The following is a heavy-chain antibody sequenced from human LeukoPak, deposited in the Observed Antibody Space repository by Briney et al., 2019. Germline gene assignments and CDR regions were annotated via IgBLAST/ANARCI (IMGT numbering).Heavy chain of an antibody. J-gene: IGHJ4*02. D-gene: IGHD5-12*01. CDR1: GFTFSTYG. CDR2: ISGSGSST. V-gene: IGHV3-23*01. Sequence: GGTLRLSCAASGFTFSTYGMSWVRQAPGKGLEWVSGISGSGSSTYYTDLLKGRFTISRDNSKDTLYLQMTSLRAEDTALYYCAKNIGGYDYWGQGTLVTVSS. CDR3: AKNIGGYDY.